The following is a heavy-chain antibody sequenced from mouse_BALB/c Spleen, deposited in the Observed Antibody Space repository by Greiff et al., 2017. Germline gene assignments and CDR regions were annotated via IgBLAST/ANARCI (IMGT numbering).Heavy chain of an antibody. CDR2: ISDGGSYT. D-gene: IGHD4-1*01. CDR3: ARGVNWDVAY. J-gene: IGHJ3*01. Sequence: EVKVEESGGGLVKPGGSLKLSCAASGFTFSDYYMYWVRQTPEKRLEWVATISDGGSYTYYPDSVKGRFTISRDNAKNNLYLQMSSLKSEDTAMYYCARGVNWDVAYWGQGTLVTVSA. CDR1: GFTFSDYY. V-gene: IGHV5-4*02.